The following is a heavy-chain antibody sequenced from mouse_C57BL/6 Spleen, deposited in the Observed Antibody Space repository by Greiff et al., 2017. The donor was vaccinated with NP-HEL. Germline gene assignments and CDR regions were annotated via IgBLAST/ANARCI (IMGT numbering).Heavy chain of an antibody. CDR3: ARSYGNFDY. V-gene: IGHV1-82*01. CDR2: IYPGDGDT. J-gene: IGHJ2*01. CDR1: GYAFSSSW. D-gene: IGHD2-1*01. Sequence: VQLQQSGPELVKPGASVKISCQASGYAFSSSWMNWVKQRPGKGLEWIGRIYPGDGDTNYNGKFKGKATLTADKSSSTAYMQLSSLTSEDSAVYFCARSYGNFDYWGQGTTLTVSS.